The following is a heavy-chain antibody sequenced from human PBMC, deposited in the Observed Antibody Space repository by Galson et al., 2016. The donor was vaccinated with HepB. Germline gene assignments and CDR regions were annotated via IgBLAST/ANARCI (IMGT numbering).Heavy chain of an antibody. CDR1: GLTSSSYA. Sequence: SLRLSCAASGLTSSSYAMSWARQAPGKGLEWVSAISVSGDNTYYADSVKGRFTISRDNSKNTLYLQMNSLRAEDTAVYFCAKKFYHYFDSWGQGTLVTVSS. CDR2: ISVSGDNT. J-gene: IGHJ4*02. CDR3: AKKFYHYFDS. V-gene: IGHV3-23*01. D-gene: IGHD2/OR15-2a*01.